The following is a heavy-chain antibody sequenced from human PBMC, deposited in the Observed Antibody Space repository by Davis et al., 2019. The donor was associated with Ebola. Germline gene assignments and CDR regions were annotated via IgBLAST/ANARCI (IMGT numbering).Heavy chain of an antibody. CDR2: ISSDSDYI. CDR3: ARGITMIVVVAYDY. CDR1: GFTFSSYA. V-gene: IGHV3-21*01. Sequence: GESLKISCAASGFTFSSYAMSWVRQAPGKALEWVSSISSDSDYIYYADSAKGRFTISRDNSKNTLYLQMNSLRAEDTAVYYCARGITMIVVVAYDYWGQGTLVTVSS. D-gene: IGHD3-22*01. J-gene: IGHJ4*02.